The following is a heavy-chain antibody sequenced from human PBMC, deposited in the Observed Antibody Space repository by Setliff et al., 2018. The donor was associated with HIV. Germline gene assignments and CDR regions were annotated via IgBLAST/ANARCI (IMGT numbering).Heavy chain of an antibody. D-gene: IGHD3-10*01. J-gene: IGHJ2*01. CDR1: GYSISSSYW. Sequence: PSETLSLTCVVSGYSISSSYWWGWIRQPTGKGLEWVGWIGYIYKGGSTYYNPSLKIRVTMSEDTSKNQFSLKLRSVTAVDTAVYYCARSALWFGEADWYFDLWGRGTLVTVSS. CDR3: ARSALWFGEADWYFDL. V-gene: IGHV4-28*01. CDR2: IYKGGST.